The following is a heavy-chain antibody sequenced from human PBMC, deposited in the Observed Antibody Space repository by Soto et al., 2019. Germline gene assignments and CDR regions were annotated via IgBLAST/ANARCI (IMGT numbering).Heavy chain of an antibody. CDR3: ARMASSGSLNWFDP. D-gene: IGHD3-10*01. CDR1: GYTFTNYE. J-gene: IGHJ5*02. CDR2: MNPGSGNT. V-gene: IGHV1-8*01. Sequence: QEQLVQSGAEVKKPGASVKVSCKASGYTFTNYEISWVRQATGQGLEWMEWMNPGSGNTGYAHKFQGRVTMTRNISISTAYMELSRLGSDDTAIYYCARMASSGSLNWFDPWGQGTLVSVSS.